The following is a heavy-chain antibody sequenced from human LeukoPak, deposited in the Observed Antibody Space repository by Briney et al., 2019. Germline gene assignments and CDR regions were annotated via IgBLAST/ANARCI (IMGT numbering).Heavy chain of an antibody. J-gene: IGHJ4*02. D-gene: IGHD1-26*01. CDR2: IRYDGTSK. CDR1: GFTFSSSG. Sequence: GGSLRLSCAASGFTFSSSGMHWLRQAPGKGLEWVAFIRYDGTSKYYADSVKGRFTISRDNSKNTVYLKMNSLRAEDTAVYYCAKETRGSYSDYWGQGTLVTVSS. V-gene: IGHV3-30*02. CDR3: AKETRGSYSDY.